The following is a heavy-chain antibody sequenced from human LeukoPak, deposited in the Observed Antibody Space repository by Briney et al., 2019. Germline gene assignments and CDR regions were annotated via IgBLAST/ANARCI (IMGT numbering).Heavy chain of an antibody. CDR1: GYTFTSYD. Sequence: GASVKVSCKASGYTFTSYDINWVRQATGQGLEWMGWMNPNSGNTGYAQKFQGRVTITRNTSISTAYMELSSLRSEDTAVYYCARGLGDGYNYYGIRVYYFDYWGQGTLVTVSS. J-gene: IGHJ4*02. CDR2: MNPNSGNT. D-gene: IGHD5-24*01. CDR3: ARGLGDGYNYYGIRVYYFDY. V-gene: IGHV1-8*03.